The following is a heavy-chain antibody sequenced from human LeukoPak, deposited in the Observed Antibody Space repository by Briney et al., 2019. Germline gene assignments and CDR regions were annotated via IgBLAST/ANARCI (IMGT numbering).Heavy chain of an antibody. CDR1: GFTFSSYS. CDR2: ISSSSSYI. D-gene: IGHD2-15*01. J-gene: IGHJ4*02. Sequence: GGSLRLPRAASGFTFSSYSMNWVRQAPAKGLEWVSSISSSSSYIYYAHSGKGRFTISRDNAKNSLYLKMNSLRAEDTAVYYCASVNSKLGSLNLWGQGTLVTVSS. CDR3: ASVNSKLGSLNL. V-gene: IGHV3-21*01.